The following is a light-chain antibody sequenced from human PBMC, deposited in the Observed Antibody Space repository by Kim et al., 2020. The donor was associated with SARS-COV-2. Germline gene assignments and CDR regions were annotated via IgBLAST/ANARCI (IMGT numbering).Light chain of an antibody. CDR1: QSVSSN. CDR2: GAS. Sequence: EIVMTQSPATLSVSPGERATLSCRASQSVSSNLAWYQQKPGQAPRLLIYGASTRATGIPARFSGSGSETEFTLTISSLQSEDFAVYYCQQYNNWPPLYTFGQGTKLEI. V-gene: IGKV3-15*01. CDR3: QQYNNWPPLYT. J-gene: IGKJ2*01.